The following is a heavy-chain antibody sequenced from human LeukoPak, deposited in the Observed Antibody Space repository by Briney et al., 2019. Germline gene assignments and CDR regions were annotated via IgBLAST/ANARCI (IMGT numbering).Heavy chain of an antibody. CDR2: INWNGGST. D-gene: IGHD3-22*01. V-gene: IGHV3-20*04. Sequence: PGGSLRLSCAASGVTFGDYGMSWVRQAPGKGLEWVSGINWNGGSTSYTDSVKGRFTISRDNAKNSLYLQMNSLRADDTALYYCARGFILSYDNSGYHNDAFDIWGQGTMVTVSS. J-gene: IGHJ3*02. CDR3: ARGFILSYDNSGYHNDAFDI. CDR1: GVTFGDYG.